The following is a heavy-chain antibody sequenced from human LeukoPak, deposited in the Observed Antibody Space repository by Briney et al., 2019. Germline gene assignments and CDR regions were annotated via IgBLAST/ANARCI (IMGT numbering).Heavy chain of an antibody. CDR3: AKLNGASPLYGMDV. CDR2: IRGSGGST. CDR1: GFSFSNSA. J-gene: IGHJ6*02. D-gene: IGHD4-17*01. Sequence: PGGSLRLSCVASGFSFSNSAMSWVRQAPGKGLEWVSAIRGSGGSTYNAESVKGRFTISRDNSKNTLYLQMNSLRAEDTAVYYCAKLNGASPLYGMDVWGQGTTVTVSS. V-gene: IGHV3-23*01.